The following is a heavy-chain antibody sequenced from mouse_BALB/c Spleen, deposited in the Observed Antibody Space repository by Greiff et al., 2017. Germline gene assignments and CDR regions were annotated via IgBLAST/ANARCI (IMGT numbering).Heavy chain of an antibody. Sequence: LVEPGASMKISCKASGYSFTGYTMNWVKQSHGKNLEWIGLINPYNGGTSYNQKFKGKATLTVDKSSSTAYMELLSLTSEDSAVYYCARWGMAYDYDAAYWGQGTLVTVSA. V-gene: IGHV1-26*01. CDR3: ARWGMAYDYDAAY. CDR1: GYSFTGYT. CDR2: INPYNGGT. D-gene: IGHD2-4*01. J-gene: IGHJ3*01.